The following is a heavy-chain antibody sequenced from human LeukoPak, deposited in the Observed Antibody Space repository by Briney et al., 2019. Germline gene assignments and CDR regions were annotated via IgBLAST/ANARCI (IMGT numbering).Heavy chain of an antibody. J-gene: IGHJ3*02. D-gene: IGHD3-22*01. CDR2: ISGSGGST. CDR1: GFTFSSYA. CDR3: ARRRITMIASGAFDI. Sequence: GGSLRLSCAASGFTFSSYAMSWVRQAPGKGLEWVSAISGSGGSTYYADSVKGRFTISRGNSKNTLYLQMNSLRAEDTAVYYCARRRITMIASGAFDIWGQGTMVTVSS. V-gene: IGHV3-23*01.